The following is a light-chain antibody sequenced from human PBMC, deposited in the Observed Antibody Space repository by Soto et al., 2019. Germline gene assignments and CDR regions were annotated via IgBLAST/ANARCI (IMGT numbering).Light chain of an antibody. CDR1: QSVSSNF. Sequence: EIVLTQSPGTLSLSPGERATLSCRASQSVSSNFLAWYQEKLGQAPRLLIYGASKRATGIPDRFSGSGSGTDFTHTISRLEPEDFAVYYCRQYGTSLGFPVGGGNKVDIK. J-gene: IGKJ4*01. CDR3: RQYGTSLGFP. CDR2: GAS. V-gene: IGKV3-20*01.